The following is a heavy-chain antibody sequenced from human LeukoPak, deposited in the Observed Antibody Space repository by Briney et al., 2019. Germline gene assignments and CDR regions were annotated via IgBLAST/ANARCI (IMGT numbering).Heavy chain of an antibody. J-gene: IGHJ4*02. CDR1: GFTFSTYW. CDR3: ARDAASIQDY. CDR2: IAYDGINN. D-gene: IGHD6-13*01. V-gene: IGHV3-30*03. Sequence: GGSLRLSCAASGFTFSTYWMNWVRQAPGKGLEWVAVIAYDGINNYYADSVKGRFTISRDNSNNTLYLQMNSLRAEDTAVYYCARDAASIQDYWGQGTLLTVSS.